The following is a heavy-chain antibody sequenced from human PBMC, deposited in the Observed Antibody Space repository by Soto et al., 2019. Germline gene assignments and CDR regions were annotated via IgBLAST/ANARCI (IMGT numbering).Heavy chain of an antibody. V-gene: IGHV1-69*06. CDR1: GGMFSDYT. D-gene: IGHD3-3*01. Sequence: QVQLVQSGAVVKKPGSSVTVSCKASGGMFSDYTISWVRQAPGQGLEWMGGIIPIFGGPHYAQKFQGRVTITADKPTIAVSLERRDLTSEYMSVFYGAKKGGGASIDFWRANWFDPWGQGTLVTVSS. CDR2: IIPIFGGP. CDR3: AKKGGGASIDFWRANWFDP. J-gene: IGHJ5*02.